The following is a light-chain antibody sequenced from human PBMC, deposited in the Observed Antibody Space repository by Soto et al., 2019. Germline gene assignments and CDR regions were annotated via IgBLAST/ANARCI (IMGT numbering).Light chain of an antibody. CDR2: GAS. CDR3: LHFRT. CDR1: QSVSSSY. J-gene: IGKJ1*01. Sequence: EIVLTQSPGTLSLSPGERATLSCRASQSVSSSYLAWYQQKPGQAPRLLMYGASSRAAGIPDRFSGSGSGTDFTLTVSRLEPEDFAVYYCLHFRTFGLGTKVDIK. V-gene: IGKV3-20*01.